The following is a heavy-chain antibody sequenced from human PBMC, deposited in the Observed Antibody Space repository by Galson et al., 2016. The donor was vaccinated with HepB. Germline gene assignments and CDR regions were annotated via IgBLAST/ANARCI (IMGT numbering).Heavy chain of an antibody. CDR3: ARLTEAGTGFDY. D-gene: IGHD6-13*01. J-gene: IGHJ4*02. Sequence: PALVKPTQTLTLTCTFSGFSLSTTNMSVSWVGRPPGTALEWLALIDWDGDKHYSTSLKPRLTISKDTSKNQVVLTMTNLDPLDTATYYCARLTEAGTGFDYWGQGTLVAVSS. CDR1: GFSLSTTNMS. V-gene: IGHV2-70*19. CDR2: IDWDGDK.